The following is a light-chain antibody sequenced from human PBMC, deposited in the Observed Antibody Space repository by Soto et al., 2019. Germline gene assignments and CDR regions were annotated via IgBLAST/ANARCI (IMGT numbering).Light chain of an antibody. V-gene: IGLV2-14*01. CDR1: SSDIGGYNY. Sequence: QSVLTQPASVSGSPGQSITISCTGTSSDIGGYNYVSWYQQHPGKAPKLMIYAVSNRPSGVSNRFSGSKSGNTASLTISGLQAEDEADYYCSSYTGSSTVVFGGGTKLTVL. CDR3: SSYTGSSTVV. J-gene: IGLJ2*01. CDR2: AVS.